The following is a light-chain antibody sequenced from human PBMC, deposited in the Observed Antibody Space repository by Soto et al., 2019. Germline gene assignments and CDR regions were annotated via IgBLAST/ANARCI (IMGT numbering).Light chain of an antibody. CDR1: QSVSSY. J-gene: IGKJ1*01. CDR3: QQYGDLPWT. Sequence: EIVLTQSPGTLSLSAGERATLSCRASQSVSSYLAWYQQKPGQAPRLLISGASGRATGVPDRFSGSGSGTDFTLTIDRLESEDFAVYFCQQYGDLPWTFGQGTKVDIK. V-gene: IGKV3-20*01. CDR2: GAS.